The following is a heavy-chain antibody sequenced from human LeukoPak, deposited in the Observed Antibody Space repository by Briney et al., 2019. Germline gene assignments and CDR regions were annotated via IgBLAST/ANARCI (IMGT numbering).Heavy chain of an antibody. V-gene: IGHV3-48*03. Sequence: GGSLRLSCAASGFTFSSYEMNWVRQAPGKGLEWVSYISSSGSTIYYADSVKGRFTISRDNAKNSLYLQMNSLRAEDTAVYCCARGLVLVPNGSGSYSNVLDYWGQGTLVTVSS. CDR3: ARGLVLVPNGSGSYSNVLDY. CDR2: ISSSGSTI. J-gene: IGHJ4*02. D-gene: IGHD3-10*01. CDR1: GFTFSSYE.